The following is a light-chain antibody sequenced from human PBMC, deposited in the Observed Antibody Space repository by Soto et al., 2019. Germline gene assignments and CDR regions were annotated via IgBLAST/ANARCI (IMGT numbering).Light chain of an antibody. CDR3: QQSYSTTWT. J-gene: IGKJ1*01. V-gene: IGKV1-39*01. CDR1: QAISAY. CDR2: AAS. Sequence: DIQMAQSPSSLSASVGDRVTITCRASQAISAYLNWYQQKPGKAPKLLIYAASSLQSGVPSRFSGSGAATDFTLTISRLQPEDFATYSCQQSYSTTWTLGQGTKVDIK.